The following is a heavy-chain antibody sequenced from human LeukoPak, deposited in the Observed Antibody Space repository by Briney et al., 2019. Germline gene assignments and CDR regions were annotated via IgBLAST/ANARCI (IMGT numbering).Heavy chain of an antibody. CDR1: GYTFTGYY. V-gene: IGHV1-2*02. CDR2: INPNSGGT. Sequence: ASVKVSCKASGYTFTGYYMHWVRQAPGQGLEWMGWINPNSGGTNYAQKFQGRVIMTRDTSISTAYMELSRLRSDDTAVYYCARGPRIVVVPAAKRDFDYWGQGTLVTVSS. CDR3: ARGPRIVVVPAAKRDFDY. D-gene: IGHD2-2*01. J-gene: IGHJ4*02.